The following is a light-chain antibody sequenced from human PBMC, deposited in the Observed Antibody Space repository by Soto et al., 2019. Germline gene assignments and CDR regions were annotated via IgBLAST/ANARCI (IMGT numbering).Light chain of an antibody. CDR2: EVS. CDR3: SSYTSSSTLGHVV. CDR1: SSDVGGYNY. J-gene: IGLJ2*01. V-gene: IGLV2-14*01. Sequence: QSALTQPASVSGSPGPAITISCTGTSSDVGGYNYVSWYQQHPGKAPKLMIYEVSNRPSGVSNRFSGSKSGNTASLTISGLQAEDEADYYCSSYTSSSTLGHVVFGEATKVTVL.